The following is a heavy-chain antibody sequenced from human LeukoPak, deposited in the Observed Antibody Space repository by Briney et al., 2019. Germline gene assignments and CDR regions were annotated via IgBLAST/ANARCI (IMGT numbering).Heavy chain of an antibody. CDR3: AKDLGYSYGRYYFDY. V-gene: IGHV3-23*01. CDR1: GFTFSSYA. D-gene: IGHD5-18*01. J-gene: IGHJ4*02. Sequence: GGSLRLFYAASGFTFSSYAMSWVRLPPGKWREWVLDLSGSGGSTYYADSVKGRFTISRDNSKNTLYLQMNSLRAEDTAVYYCAKDLGYSYGRYYFDYWGQGTLVTVSS. CDR2: LSGSGGST.